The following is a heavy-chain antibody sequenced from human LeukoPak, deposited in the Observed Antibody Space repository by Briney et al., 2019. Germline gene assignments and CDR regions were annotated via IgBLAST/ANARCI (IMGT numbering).Heavy chain of an antibody. J-gene: IGHJ6*03. V-gene: IGHV3-23*01. CDR2: LSASGTAT. D-gene: IGHD2-21*01. CDR3: AKHRGSHSVLFYYMDV. Sequence: PGQSLTLSCEASQFTFSSFAMSWIRQAPGTGLDLDSTLSASGTATYYADSVKGRLTTSRDNSMDTLYLQMDNLRADDTAVYYCAKHRGSHSVLFYYMDVWGTGTSVIVSS. CDR1: QFTFSSFA.